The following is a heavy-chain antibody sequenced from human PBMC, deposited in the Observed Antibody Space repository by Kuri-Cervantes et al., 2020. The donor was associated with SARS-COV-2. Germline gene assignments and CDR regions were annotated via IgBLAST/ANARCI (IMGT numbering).Heavy chain of an antibody. CDR3: ARGRVGVQDF. Sequence: GGSLRLSCAASGFTFNNYAMHWVRQTPGEVLEWVAITSYDGTSKYYADSVKGRFTISRDNSKNTLYLQMNNLRGDDTAVYFCARGRVGVQDFWGQGTLVTVSS. D-gene: IGHD2-21*01. CDR2: TSYDGTSK. V-gene: IGHV3-30-3*01. CDR1: GFTFNNYA. J-gene: IGHJ4*02.